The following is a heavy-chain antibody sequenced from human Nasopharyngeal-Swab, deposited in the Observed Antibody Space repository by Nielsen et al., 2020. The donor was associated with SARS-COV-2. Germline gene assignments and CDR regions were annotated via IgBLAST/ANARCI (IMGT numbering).Heavy chain of an antibody. CDR3: AHRGCSSTSCYSDAFDI. CDR2: IDWDDDK. D-gene: IGHD2-2*02. V-gene: IGHV2-70*12. J-gene: IGHJ3*02. Sequence: RQAPGKALEWLARIDWDDDKYYSTSLKTRLTISKDTSKNHVVLTMTNMDPVDTATYYCAHRGCSSTSCYSDAFDIWGQGTMVTVSS.